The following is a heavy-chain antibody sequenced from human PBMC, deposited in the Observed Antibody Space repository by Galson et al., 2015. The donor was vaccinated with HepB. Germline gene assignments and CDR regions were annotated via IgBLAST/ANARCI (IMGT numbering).Heavy chain of an antibody. CDR2: IKSKTDGGTT. CDR1: GFTFSNAW. D-gene: IGHD3-22*01. Sequence: SLRLSCAASGFTFSNAWMSWVRQAPGKGLEWVGRIKSKTDGGTTDYAAPVKGRFTISRDDSKNTLYLQMNSLKTEDTAVYYCTTDDSPRITMIVRVWGQGTTVTVSS. V-gene: IGHV3-15*01. J-gene: IGHJ6*02. CDR3: TTDDSPRITMIVRV.